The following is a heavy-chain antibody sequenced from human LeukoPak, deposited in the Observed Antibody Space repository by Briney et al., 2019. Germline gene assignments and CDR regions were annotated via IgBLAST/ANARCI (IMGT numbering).Heavy chain of an antibody. D-gene: IGHD2-2*02. CDR2: ISGSGGST. V-gene: IGHV3-23*01. CDR1: GFTFSSYA. J-gene: IGHJ5*02. CDR3: AKERYQLLYGYYNWFDP. Sequence: GSLRLSCAASGFTFSSYAVSWVRQAPGKGLEWVSAISGSGGSTYYADSVKGRFTISRDNSKNTLYLQMNSLRAEDTAVYYCAKERYQLLYGYYNWFDPWGQGTLVTVSS.